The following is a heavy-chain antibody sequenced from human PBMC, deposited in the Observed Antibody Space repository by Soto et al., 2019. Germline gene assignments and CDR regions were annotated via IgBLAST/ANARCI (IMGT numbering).Heavy chain of an antibody. J-gene: IGHJ5*02. V-gene: IGHV1-18*01. CDR1: GYTFTSYG. D-gene: IGHD1-7*01. CDR3: ARAGNWNYLKGSFDP. Sequence: ASVKVSCKASGYTFTSYGISWVRQAPGQGLEWMGWISAYNGNTNYAQKLQGRVTMTTDTSTSTAYMELRSLRSDDTAVYYCARAGNWNYLKGSFDPWGQGTLVTVSS. CDR2: ISAYNGNT.